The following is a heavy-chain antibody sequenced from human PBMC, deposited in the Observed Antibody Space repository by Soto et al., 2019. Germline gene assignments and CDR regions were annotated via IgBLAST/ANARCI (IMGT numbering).Heavy chain of an antibody. CDR3: AGGRGHAFDI. Sequence: QVQLQESGPGLVKPSQTLSLNCSVSGDSINNADYYWSWIRQHAGLGLERIGYIYYSRTTYYNPSVTSRVTISIDTSKNQFSLDMASVTAADTTVYYFAGGRGHAFDIRGEGTMVTASS. J-gene: IGHJ3*02. CDR1: GDSINNADYY. CDR2: IYYSRTT. D-gene: IGHD3-10*01. V-gene: IGHV4-31*03.